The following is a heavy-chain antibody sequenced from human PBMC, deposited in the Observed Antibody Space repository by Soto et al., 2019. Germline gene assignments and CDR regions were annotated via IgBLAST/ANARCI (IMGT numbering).Heavy chain of an antibody. CDR2: INHSGSA. D-gene: IGHD6-19*01. J-gene: IGHJ4*02. Sequence: SETLSLTCAVYGESFSGHIWTWIRQTPGKGLQWIGQINHSGSASYNPSLKSRVTISVHTSNSQFSLELSSVTAADTAAYYCARGLITGSHYSGGWYYFDSWGQGTQVT. V-gene: IGHV4-34*01. CDR1: GESFSGHI. CDR3: ARGLITGSHYSGGWYYFDS.